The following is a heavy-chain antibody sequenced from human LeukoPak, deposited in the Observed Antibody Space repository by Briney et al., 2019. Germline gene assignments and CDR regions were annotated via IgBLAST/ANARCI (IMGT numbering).Heavy chain of an antibody. CDR2: IYFRGTT. J-gene: IGHJ4*02. CDR3: ARGQSCTNGVCYYFDS. D-gene: IGHD2-8*01. Sequence: ASETPSLTCTVSGGSISSGGYSWSWLRQRPVKGLEWIGYIYFRGTTYYNPSLRSRLTISVDTSKNQFSLKLSSVTAADTAVYYCARGQSCTNGVCYYFDSWGQGTLVTVSS. CDR1: GGSISSGGYS. V-gene: IGHV4-31*03.